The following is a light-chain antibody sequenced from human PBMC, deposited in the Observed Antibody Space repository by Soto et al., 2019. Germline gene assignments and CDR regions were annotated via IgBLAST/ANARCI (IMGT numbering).Light chain of an antibody. CDR2: DAS. CDR3: QQYDTYIT. Sequence: DIQMTQSPSTLSASVGDRVTITCRASQSISNRLAWYQQKPGKAPKVLIYDASSLEGGVPSRFSGTGSATEFTLTISSLQPDDFATYYCQQYDTYITFGPGTRLEIK. CDR1: QSISNR. J-gene: IGKJ5*01. V-gene: IGKV1-5*01.